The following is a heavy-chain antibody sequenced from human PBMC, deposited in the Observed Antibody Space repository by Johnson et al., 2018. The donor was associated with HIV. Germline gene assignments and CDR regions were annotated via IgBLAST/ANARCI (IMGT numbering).Heavy chain of an antibody. Sequence: VQLVESGGGLVRPGRSLRLSCAASGFTFDDYAMHWVRQAPGKGLEWVSGISWNSGSIGYGDSVKGRFTISRDNAKKSLYRQMNSLRAEDTALYYCAVWGCSSTSCYGEGAFDIWGQGTMVTVSS. J-gene: IGHJ3*02. D-gene: IGHD2-2*01. CDR3: AVWGCSSTSCYGEGAFDI. V-gene: IGHV3-9*01. CDR2: ISWNSGSI. CDR1: GFTFDDYA.